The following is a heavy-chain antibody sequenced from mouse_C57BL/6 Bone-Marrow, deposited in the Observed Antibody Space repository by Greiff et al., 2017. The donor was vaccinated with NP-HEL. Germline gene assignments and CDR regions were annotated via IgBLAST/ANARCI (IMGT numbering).Heavy chain of an antibody. CDR2: IRNKANGYTT. D-gene: IGHD3-3*01. CDR1: GFTFTDYY. Sequence: EVNVVESGGGLVQPGGSLSLSCAASGFTFTDYYMSWVRQPPGKALEWLGFIRNKANGYTTEYSASVKGRFTISRDNSQSILYLQMNALRAEDSATYYCARWLGLFDYWGQGTTLTVSS. V-gene: IGHV7-3*01. J-gene: IGHJ2*01. CDR3: ARWLGLFDY.